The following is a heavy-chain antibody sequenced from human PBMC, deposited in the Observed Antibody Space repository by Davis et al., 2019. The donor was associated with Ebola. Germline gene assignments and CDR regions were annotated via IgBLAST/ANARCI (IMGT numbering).Heavy chain of an antibody. Sequence: PGESLKISCAASGFIFSSYSMNWVRQAPGKGLEWVSYISSSSSTIYYADSVKGRFTISRDNAKNSLYLQMNSLRDEDTAVYYCARAGSGYSGHRGDWFDPWGQGTLVTVSS. V-gene: IGHV3-48*02. D-gene: IGHD5-12*01. J-gene: IGHJ5*02. CDR1: GFIFSSYS. CDR2: ISSSSSTI. CDR3: ARAGSGYSGHRGDWFDP.